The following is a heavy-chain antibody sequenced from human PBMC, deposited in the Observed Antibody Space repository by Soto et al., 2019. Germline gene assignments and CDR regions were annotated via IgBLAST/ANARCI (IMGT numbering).Heavy chain of an antibody. Sequence: QVQLVESGGGVVQPGRSLRLACAVSGFTLNSYGMHWVRQAPGKGLEWVAVISKDGSYKSYADSVQGRFTISRDKSKNTLYLQVVSLSTEDTAVDYCAIDSRDYGGFDALDIWGQGTMVTVSS. J-gene: IGHJ3*02. V-gene: IGHV3-30*03. CDR3: AIDSRDYGGFDALDI. D-gene: IGHD2-21*01. CDR2: ISKDGSYK. CDR1: GFTLNSYG.